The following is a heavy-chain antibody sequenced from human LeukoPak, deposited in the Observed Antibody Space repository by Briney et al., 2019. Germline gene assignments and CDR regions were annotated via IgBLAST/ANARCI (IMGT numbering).Heavy chain of an antibody. V-gene: IGHV4-34*01. CDR1: GGSFSGYY. D-gene: IGHD3-10*01. CDR3: AREKDMVRGAVFDY. J-gene: IGHJ4*02. Sequence: PSETPSLTCAVYGGSFSGYYWSWIRQPPGKGLEWIGEINHSGSTNYNPSLKSRVTISVDTSKNQFSLKLSSVTAADTAVYYCAREKDMVRGAVFDYWGQGTLVTVSS. CDR2: INHSGST.